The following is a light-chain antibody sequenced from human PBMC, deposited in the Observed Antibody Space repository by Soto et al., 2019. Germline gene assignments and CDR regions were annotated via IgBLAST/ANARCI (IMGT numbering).Light chain of an antibody. Sequence: KQSPDTRSFSAAERATLSCKASQSVSNNYLAWYQQKPGQAPRLLIYGASSRATGIPDRFSGSGSGTDFTLTISRLEPEDFAVYYCQQYGSSPITFGQGIRLELK. J-gene: IGKJ5*01. CDR2: GAS. CDR3: QQYGSSPIT. V-gene: IGKV3-20*01. CDR1: QSVSNNY.